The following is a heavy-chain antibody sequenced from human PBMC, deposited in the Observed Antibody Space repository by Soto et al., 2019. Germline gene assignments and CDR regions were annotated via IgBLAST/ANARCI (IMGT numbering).Heavy chain of an antibody. CDR3: ARGDYDILTGYYKNYYGMDV. D-gene: IGHD3-9*01. CDR2: IYPGDSDT. J-gene: IGHJ6*02. CDR1: GYSFISYW. V-gene: IGHV5-51*01. Sequence: PGESLKISCKGSGYSFISYWSGWVRQMPGKGLEWMGIIYPGDSDTRYSPSFQGQVTISADKSISTAYLQWSSLKASDTAMYYCARGDYDILTGYYKNYYGMDVWGQGTTVTV.